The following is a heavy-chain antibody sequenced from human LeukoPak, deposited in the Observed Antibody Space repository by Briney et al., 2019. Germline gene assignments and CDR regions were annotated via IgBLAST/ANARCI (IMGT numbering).Heavy chain of an antibody. CDR1: GFTFSSYA. J-gene: IGHJ3*02. CDR2: ISSNGGST. Sequence: GGSLRLSCAASGFTFSSYAMHWVRQAPGKGLEYVSAISSNGGSTYYANSVKGRFTISRDNSKNTLYLQMGSLRAEDMAVYYCARDRGATGRGAFDTWGQGTMVTVSS. V-gene: IGHV3-64*01. CDR3: ARDRGATGRGAFDT. D-gene: IGHD1-26*01.